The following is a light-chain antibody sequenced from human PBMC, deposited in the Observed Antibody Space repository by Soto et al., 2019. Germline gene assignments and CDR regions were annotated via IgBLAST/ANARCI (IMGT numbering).Light chain of an antibody. J-gene: IGLJ3*02. CDR3: TSYAGSNIWV. Sequence: QSALTQPPSVSGSPGQSVTISCTGTSSDVGGYNYVSWYQQYPGKAPKLMIYEVSKRPSGVPDRFSGSKSGKTASLTVSGLQPEDETDYYCTSYAGSNIWVFGGGTKLTVL. CDR2: EVS. V-gene: IGLV2-8*01. CDR1: SSDVGGYNY.